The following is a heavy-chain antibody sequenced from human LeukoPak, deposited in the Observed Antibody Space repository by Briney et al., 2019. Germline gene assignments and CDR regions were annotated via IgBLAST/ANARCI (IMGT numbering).Heavy chain of an antibody. CDR3: ARDLRDIVVVPAAMSYNWFDP. J-gene: IGHJ5*02. CDR1: GYTFTSYG. CDR2: ISAYNGNT. Sequence: ASVKVSCKASGYTFTSYGISWVRQAPGQGLEWMGWISAYNGNTNYAQKLQGRVTMTTDTSTSTAYMELRSLRSDDTAVYYCARDLRDIVVVPAAMSYNWFDPWGQGTLVTVSS. D-gene: IGHD2-2*01. V-gene: IGHV1-18*01.